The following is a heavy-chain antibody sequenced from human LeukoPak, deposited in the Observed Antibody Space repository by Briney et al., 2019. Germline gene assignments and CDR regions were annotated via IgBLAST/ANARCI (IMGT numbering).Heavy chain of an antibody. V-gene: IGHV3-23*01. J-gene: IGHJ4*02. Sequence: GGSLRLSCAASGFTFSSYAMSWVRQAPGKGLEWVSAISGSGGSRYYADSVKGRFTISRDNAKNSLYLQMNSLRAEDTAVYYCARDSGGRYNRNYFDYWGQGTLVTVSS. CDR1: GFTFSSYA. D-gene: IGHD1-14*01. CDR2: ISGSGGSR. CDR3: ARDSGGRYNRNYFDY.